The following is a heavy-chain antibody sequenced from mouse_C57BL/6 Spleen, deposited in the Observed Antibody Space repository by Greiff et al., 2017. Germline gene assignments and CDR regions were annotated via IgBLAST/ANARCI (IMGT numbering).Heavy chain of an antibody. CDR3: ARFITTVVANWYFDV. CDR2: IRNNANGYTT. V-gene: IGHV7-3*01. D-gene: IGHD1-1*01. CDR1: GFTFTDYY. Sequence: DVKLVEPGGGFVQPGGSLSLSCAASGFTFTDYYMSWVRQPPGEALEWLGFIRNNANGYTTDYNTSVKGPFTISRDNSQTILYLQMNALRAEDSATYYCARFITTVVANWYFDVWGTGTTVTVSS. J-gene: IGHJ1*03.